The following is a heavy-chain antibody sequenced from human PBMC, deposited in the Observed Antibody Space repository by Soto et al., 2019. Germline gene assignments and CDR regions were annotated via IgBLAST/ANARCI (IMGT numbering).Heavy chain of an antibody. V-gene: IGHV4-59*01. D-gene: IGHD5-12*01. CDR3: ARGLLGATIDGFYFDY. Sequence: SETLSLTCTVSGGSISSYYWSWIRQPPGKGLEWIGYIYYSGSTNYNPSLKSRVTISVDTSKNQFSLKLSSVTAADTAVYYCARGLLGATIDGFYFDYWGQGTLVTVSS. CDR2: IYYSGST. CDR1: GGSISSYY. J-gene: IGHJ4*02.